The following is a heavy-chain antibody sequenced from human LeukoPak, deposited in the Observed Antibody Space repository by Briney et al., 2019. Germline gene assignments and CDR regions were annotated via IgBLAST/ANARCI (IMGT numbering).Heavy chain of an antibody. Sequence: GGSLRLSCAASGFTFSSYWMHWVRQAPGKGLVWVPGMNSDGSRTSYADSVKGRFTISRDNAKNTLYLQMNSLRAEDTAVYYCAKGRWELLTDAFDIWGQGTMVTVSS. V-gene: IGHV3-74*01. J-gene: IGHJ3*02. D-gene: IGHD1-26*01. CDR3: AKGRWELLTDAFDI. CDR2: MNSDGSRT. CDR1: GFTFSSYW.